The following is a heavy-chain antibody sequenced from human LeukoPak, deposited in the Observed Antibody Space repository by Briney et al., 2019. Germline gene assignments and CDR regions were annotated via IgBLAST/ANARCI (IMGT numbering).Heavy chain of an antibody. CDR3: ARTVLAVAGTELGWFDP. V-gene: IGHV4-34*01. D-gene: IGHD6-19*01. CDR2: INHSGST. Sequence: PSETLSLTCAVYGGSFSGYYWSWIRQPPGKGLEWIGEINHSGSTNYNPSLKSRVTISVDTSKSQFSLKLSSVTAADTAVYYCARTVLAVAGTELGWFDPWGPGTLVTVSS. CDR1: GGSFSGYY. J-gene: IGHJ5*02.